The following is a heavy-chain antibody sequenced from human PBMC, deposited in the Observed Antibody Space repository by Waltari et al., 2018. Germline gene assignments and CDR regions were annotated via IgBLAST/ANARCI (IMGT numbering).Heavy chain of an antibody. CDR1: GFTFSSYA. J-gene: IGHJ4*02. CDR2: ISGSGGST. Sequence: EVQLLESGGGLVQPGGSLRLSCAASGFTFSSYAMSWVRPAPGMGLEWVSAISGSGGSTYYADSVKGRFTISRDNSKNTLYLQMNSLRAEDTAVYYCAKVGTYSSSWTDYYFDYWGQGTLVTVSS. CDR3: AKVGTYSSSWTDYYFDY. D-gene: IGHD6-13*01. V-gene: IGHV3-23*01.